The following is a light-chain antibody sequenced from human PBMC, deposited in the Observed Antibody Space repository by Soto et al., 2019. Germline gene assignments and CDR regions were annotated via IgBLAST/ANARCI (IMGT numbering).Light chain of an antibody. CDR3: QQYAYSPRT. Sequence: EIVLTQSPGTLSLSPGERAALSCRASQSLSISYLTCYQQKTPKAPRLLIYAASSMAAGIPARFSGSGSGTDFTLTISSLQPQDFAVYYCQQYAYSPRTVGGGTKVDIK. CDR2: AAS. J-gene: IGKJ4*01. V-gene: IGKV3-20*01. CDR1: QSLSISY.